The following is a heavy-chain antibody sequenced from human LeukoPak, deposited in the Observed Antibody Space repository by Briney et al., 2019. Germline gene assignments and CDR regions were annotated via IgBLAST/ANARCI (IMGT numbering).Heavy chain of an antibody. J-gene: IGHJ6*03. V-gene: IGHV1-18*01. Sequence: ASVKVSCKASGYTFSSYGISWVRQAPGQGLEWMGWISAHNGNTNYAQNLQDRLTMTTDTSTGTAYMELRSLRSDDTAVYYCARGSGEQWLYYYYYMDVWGKGTTVTVSS. CDR2: ISAHNGNT. CDR1: GYTFSSYG. CDR3: ARGSGEQWLYYYYYMDV. D-gene: IGHD6-19*01.